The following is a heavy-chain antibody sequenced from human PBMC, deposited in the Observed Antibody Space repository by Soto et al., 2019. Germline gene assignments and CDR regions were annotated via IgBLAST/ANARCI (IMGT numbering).Heavy chain of an antibody. D-gene: IGHD3-10*01. J-gene: IGHJ4*02. CDR2: IYYSGSS. CDR1: GGSISSISYY. V-gene: IGHV4-39*02. CDR3: VRHLGAGYFGDSGPYY. Sequence: SETLSLTCTVSGGSISSISYYWGWIRQPPGKGLEWIGSIYYSGSSYYNPSLKSRVTISVDTSKNHFSLRLTSVTAADSGVYYCVRHLGAGYFGDSGPYYWGQGILVTVSS.